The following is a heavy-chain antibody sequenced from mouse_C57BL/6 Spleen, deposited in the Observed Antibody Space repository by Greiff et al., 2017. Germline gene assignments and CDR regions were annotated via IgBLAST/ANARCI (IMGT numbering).Heavy chain of an antibody. Sequence: ESGPGLVKPSQSLSLTCSVTGYSITSGYYWNWIRQFPGNKLEWMGYISYDGSNNYNPSLKNRISITRDTSKNQFFLKLNSVTTEDTATYYCARTYGYGDYYAMDYWGQGTSVTVSS. CDR3: ARTYGYGDYYAMDY. J-gene: IGHJ4*01. CDR1: GYSITSGYY. D-gene: IGHD2-2*01. CDR2: ISYDGSN. V-gene: IGHV3-6*01.